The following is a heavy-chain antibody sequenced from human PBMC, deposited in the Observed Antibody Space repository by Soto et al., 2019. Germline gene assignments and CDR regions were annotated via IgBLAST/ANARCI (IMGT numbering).Heavy chain of an antibody. Sequence: SETLSLTCIVSGGSISSSSYYWGWIRQPPGKGLEWIGSIYYSGSTYYNPSLKSRVTISVDTSKNQFSLKLSSVTAADTAVFYCARHRARNWFDPRGKGTLVTVSS. D-gene: IGHD6-6*01. CDR2: IYYSGST. CDR1: GGSISSSSYY. J-gene: IGHJ5*02. V-gene: IGHV4-39*01. CDR3: ARHRARNWFDP.